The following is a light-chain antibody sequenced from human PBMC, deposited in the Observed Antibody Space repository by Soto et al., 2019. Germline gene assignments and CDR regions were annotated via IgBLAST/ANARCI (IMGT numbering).Light chain of an antibody. V-gene: IGKV1-5*01. CDR1: QSINTW. J-gene: IGKJ2*01. Sequence: DIQMTQSPSTLPASVGDTVTITCRASQSINTWLAWYQQKPGKAPKLLIYDASRLQSGVPSRFSGSGSGTEFTLTISSLQPDDFATYFCQQSNSFGQGTKL. CDR3: QQSNS. CDR2: DAS.